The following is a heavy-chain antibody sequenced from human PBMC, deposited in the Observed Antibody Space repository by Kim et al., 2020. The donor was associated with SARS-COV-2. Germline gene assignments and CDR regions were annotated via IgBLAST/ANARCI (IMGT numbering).Heavy chain of an antibody. CDR2: ISSSSSNK. D-gene: IGHD3-16*02. J-gene: IGHJ6*01. CDR1: GFTFSNYD. Sequence: GGSLRLSCAASGFTFSNYDMSWVRQAPGKGLEWVSYISSSSSNKNYADSVKGRFTISRDNAKNTLYLQMNSLRAEDTAVDYCARVRDDSCYRSYRAYYY. V-gene: IGHV3-11*05. CDR3: ARVRDDSCYRSYRAYYY.